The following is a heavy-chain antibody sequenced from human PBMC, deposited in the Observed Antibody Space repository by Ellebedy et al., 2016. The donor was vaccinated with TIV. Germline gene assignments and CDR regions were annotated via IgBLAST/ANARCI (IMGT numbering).Heavy chain of an antibody. D-gene: IGHD5-18*01. Sequence: GGSLRLXCAASGFTFSSYSMNWVRQAPGKGLEWVSSISSSSSTIYYADSVKGRFTISRDNAKNSLYLQMNSLRAEDTAVYYCARETGYSYGCFDYWGQGTLVTVSS. CDR1: GFTFSSYS. J-gene: IGHJ4*02. V-gene: IGHV3-48*04. CDR2: ISSSSSTI. CDR3: ARETGYSYGCFDY.